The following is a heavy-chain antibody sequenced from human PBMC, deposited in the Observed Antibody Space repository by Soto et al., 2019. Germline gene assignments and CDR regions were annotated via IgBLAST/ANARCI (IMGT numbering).Heavy chain of an antibody. J-gene: IGHJ4*02. D-gene: IGHD3-10*01. CDR2: INHSGST. CDR1: GGSFSGYY. V-gene: IGHV4-34*01. CDR3: ASKGYDSGVFDY. Sequence: SETLSLTCAVYGGSFSGYYWSWIRQPPGKGLEWIGEINHSGSTNYNPSLKSRVTISVDTSKNQFSLKLSSVTAADTAVYYCASKGYDSGVFDYWGQGTLVTVSS.